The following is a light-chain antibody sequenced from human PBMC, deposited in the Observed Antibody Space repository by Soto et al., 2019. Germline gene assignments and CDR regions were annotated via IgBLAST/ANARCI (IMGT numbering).Light chain of an antibody. V-gene: IGLV2-14*01. CDR3: SSSTNTNTLVI. CDR2: EGT. Sequence: QCVLTQPASVSGSPGQSVTISCTGTSGDIGRYKFVSWFQQHPGKAPKLLIFEGTNRPSGVSHRFSGSKSGNTASLTISGLQAEDEAMYFCSSSTNTNTLVIFGGGTKLTVL. CDR1: SGDIGRYKF. J-gene: IGLJ2*01.